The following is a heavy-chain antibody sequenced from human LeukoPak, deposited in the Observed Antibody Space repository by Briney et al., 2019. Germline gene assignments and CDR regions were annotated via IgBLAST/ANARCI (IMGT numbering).Heavy chain of an antibody. Sequence: GRSLRLSCAASGFTFSSYGMHWVRQAPGKGLEWVAVISYDGSNKYYADSVKGRFTISRDNSKNTLYLQMNSLRAEDTAVYYCAKRDSSGSYPYYFDYWGQGTLVTVSS. V-gene: IGHV3-30*18. CDR3: AKRDSSGSYPYYFDY. CDR1: GFTFSSYG. CDR2: ISYDGSNK. J-gene: IGHJ4*02. D-gene: IGHD3-22*01.